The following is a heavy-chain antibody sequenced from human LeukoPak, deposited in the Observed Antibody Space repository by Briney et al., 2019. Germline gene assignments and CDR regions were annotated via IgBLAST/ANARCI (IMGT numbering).Heavy chain of an antibody. D-gene: IGHD5-18*01. V-gene: IGHV4-59*01. J-gene: IGHJ4*02. CDR3: ASTANSYGVPYFDY. Sequence: SETLSLTCTVSGGSISSYYWSWIRQPPGKGLEWIGYIYYSGSTNYNPSLKSRVTISVDTSKNQFSLKLSSVTAADTAVYYCASTANSYGVPYFDYWGQGTLVTVSS. CDR1: GGSISSYY. CDR2: IYYSGST.